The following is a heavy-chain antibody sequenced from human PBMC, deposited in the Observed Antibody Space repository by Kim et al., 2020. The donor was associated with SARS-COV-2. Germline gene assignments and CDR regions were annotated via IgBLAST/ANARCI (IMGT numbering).Heavy chain of an antibody. CDR3: AKTGQLDY. J-gene: IGHJ4*02. D-gene: IGHD6-13*01. Sequence: TSSENSVRGRFTISRDNSQNTLSRQMNSLRAEDTALYYCAKTGQLDYWGQGTLVTVSS. CDR2: T. V-gene: IGHV3-23*01.